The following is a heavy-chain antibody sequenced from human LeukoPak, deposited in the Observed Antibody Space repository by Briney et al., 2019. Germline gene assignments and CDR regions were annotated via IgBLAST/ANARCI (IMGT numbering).Heavy chain of an antibody. CDR2: ISYDGSNK. CDR1: GFTFSSYG. Sequence: GGSLRLSCAASGFTFSSYGMHWVRQAPGKGLEWVAVISYDGSNKYYADSVKGRFTISRDSSKNTLYLQMNSLRAEDTAVYYCAKDLWRVVVVPAAMPFYYYGMDVWGQGTTVTVSS. J-gene: IGHJ6*02. D-gene: IGHD2-2*01. V-gene: IGHV3-30*18. CDR3: AKDLWRVVVVPAAMPFYYYGMDV.